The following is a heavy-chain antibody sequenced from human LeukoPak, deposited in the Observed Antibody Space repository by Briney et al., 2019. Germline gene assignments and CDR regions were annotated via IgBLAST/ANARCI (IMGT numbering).Heavy chain of an antibody. J-gene: IGHJ4*02. CDR2: ISYDGSNK. CDR3: ANQFYGSGSYYNFRFDY. D-gene: IGHD3-10*01. CDR1: GFTFSSYG. Sequence: GGSLRLSCAASGFTFSSYGMHWVRQAPGKGLEWVAVISYDGSNKYYADSVKGRFTISRDNSKNTLYLQMNSLRAEDTAVYYCANQFYGSGSYYNFRFDYWGQGTLVTVSS. V-gene: IGHV3-30*18.